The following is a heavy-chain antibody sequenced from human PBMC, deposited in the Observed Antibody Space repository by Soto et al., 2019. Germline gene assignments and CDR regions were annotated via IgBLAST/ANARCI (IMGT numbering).Heavy chain of an antibody. CDR1: GFTFSSYA. V-gene: IGHV3-30-3*01. CDR2: ISYDGSNK. J-gene: IGHJ4*02. CDR3: EREDDSSGYYLVY. D-gene: IGHD3-22*01. Sequence: QVQLVESGGGVVQPGRSLRLSCAASGFTFSSYAMHWVRQAPGKGLEWVAVISYDGSNKYYADSVKGRFTISRDNSKNTLYPQMNSLRAEDTAVYYCEREDDSSGYYLVYWGQGTLVTVSS.